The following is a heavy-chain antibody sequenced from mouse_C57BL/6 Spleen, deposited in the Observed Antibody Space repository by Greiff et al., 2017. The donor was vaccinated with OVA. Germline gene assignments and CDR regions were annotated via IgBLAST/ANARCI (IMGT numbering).Heavy chain of an antibody. D-gene: IGHD4-1*01. V-gene: IGHV1-7*01. CDR1: GYTFTSYW. Sequence: VQLQQSGAELAKPGASVKLSCKASGYTFTSYWMHWVNQRPGQGLEWIGYINPSSGYTKYNQKFKDKATLTADKSSSTAYMPLSSLTYEDSAVYYCASANWDVNGFAYWGQGTLVTVSA. CDR3: ASANWDVNGFAY. J-gene: IGHJ3*01. CDR2: INPSSGYT.